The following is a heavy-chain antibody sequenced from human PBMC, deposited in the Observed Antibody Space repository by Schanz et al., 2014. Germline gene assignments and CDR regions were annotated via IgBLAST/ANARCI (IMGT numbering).Heavy chain of an antibody. CDR3: ARGYSNIWSPMAY. V-gene: IGHV3-66*01. CDR2: MYINSGST. D-gene: IGHD6-13*01. CDR1: GFTVNTNY. J-gene: IGHJ4*02. Sequence: VQLVESGGGVVQPGRSLRLSCAVSGFTVNTNYMSWVRQAPGKGLEWISSMYINSGSTQYADSVKGRFIISRDSSKNTLFLQMNSLRAEDTAVYYCARGYSNIWSPMAYWGQGTLVAVSS.